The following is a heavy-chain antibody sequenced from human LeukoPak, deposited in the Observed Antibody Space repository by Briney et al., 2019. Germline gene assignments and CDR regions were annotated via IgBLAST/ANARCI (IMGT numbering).Heavy chain of an antibody. Sequence: PGGSLRLSRTASGFTFSSSWMHWVRQAPGKGLVWVSRLNSDGSRISYVDSVKGRFTISRDNAKNTLYLQMNSLRAEDTAVYYCVGSGDLSYWGQGTLVTVSS. CDR3: VGSGDLSY. D-gene: IGHD3-10*01. J-gene: IGHJ4*02. CDR2: LNSDGSRI. CDR1: GFTFSSSW. V-gene: IGHV3-74*01.